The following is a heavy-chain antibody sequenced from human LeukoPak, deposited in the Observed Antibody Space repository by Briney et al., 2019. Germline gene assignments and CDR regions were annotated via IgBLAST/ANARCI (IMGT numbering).Heavy chain of an antibody. CDR3: ARGQTWIQLWLQVDAFDI. Sequence: SETLSLTCAVSGGSISSGGYSWSWIRQPPGKGLEWIGYINHSGSTNYNPSLKSRVTISVDTSKNQFSLKLSSVTAADTAVYYCARGQTWIQLWLQVDAFDIWGQGTMVTVSS. J-gene: IGHJ3*02. CDR1: GGSISSGGYS. D-gene: IGHD5-18*01. CDR2: INHSGST. V-gene: IGHV4-30-2*01.